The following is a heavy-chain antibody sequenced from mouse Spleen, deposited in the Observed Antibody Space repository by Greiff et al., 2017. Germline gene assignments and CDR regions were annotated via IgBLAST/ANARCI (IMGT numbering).Heavy chain of an antibody. J-gene: IGHJ2*01. CDR3: ARNNYDYDGYYFDY. V-gene: IGHV2-2*02. Sequence: QVQLKESGPGLVQPSQSLSITCTVSGFSLTSYGVHWVRQSPGKGLEWLGVIWSGGSTDYNAAFISRLSISKDNSKSQVFFKMNSLQANDTAIYYCARNNYDYDGYYFDYWGQGTTLTVSS. CDR2: IWSGGST. D-gene: IGHD2-4*01. CDR1: GFSLTSYG.